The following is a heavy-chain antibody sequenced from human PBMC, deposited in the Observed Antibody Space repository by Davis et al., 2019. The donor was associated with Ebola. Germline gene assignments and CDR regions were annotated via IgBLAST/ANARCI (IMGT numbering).Heavy chain of an antibody. Sequence: MPSETLSLTCTVSGGAMSSYYWSWIRQPPGKGLEWIGYIYYSGSTDYNPSLKSRITISVDTSKNQFSLKLSSVTAADTAVYYCARRHRPRIGGGALSDYWGQGTLVTVSS. V-gene: IGHV4-59*08. CDR1: GGAMSSYY. CDR2: IYYSGST. J-gene: IGHJ4*02. D-gene: IGHD2/OR15-2a*01. CDR3: ARRHRPRIGGGALSDY.